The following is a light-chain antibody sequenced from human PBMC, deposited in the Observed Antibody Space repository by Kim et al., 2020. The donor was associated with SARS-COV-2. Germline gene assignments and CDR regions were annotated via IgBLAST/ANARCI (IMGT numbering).Light chain of an antibody. V-gene: IGKV1-9*01. Sequence: GDRVNITCRASQAISSYFAWYQQRPGKAPKLLIYDSSTLHSGVPSRFSGSGSGTEFTLTISSLQPEDFATYYCQQLNSFPLTFGGGTKVDIK. CDR2: DSS. CDR1: QAISSY. J-gene: IGKJ4*01. CDR3: QQLNSFPLT.